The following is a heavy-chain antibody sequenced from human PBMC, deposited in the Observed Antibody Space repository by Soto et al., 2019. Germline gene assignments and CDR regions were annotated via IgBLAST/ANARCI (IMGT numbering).Heavy chain of an antibody. CDR2: ISSSGSTI. D-gene: IGHD3-10*01. V-gene: IGHV3-48*03. J-gene: IGHJ4*02. Sequence: GGSLRLSCAASGFTFSSYEMNWVRQAPGKGLEWVSYISSSGSTIYYADSVKGRFTISRDNSKNTLYLQMNSLRAEDTAVYYCAKSAHCSSTSCYGSGSYYNPFDYWGQGTLVTVSS. CDR1: GFTFSSYE. CDR3: AKSAHCSSTSCYGSGSYYNPFDY.